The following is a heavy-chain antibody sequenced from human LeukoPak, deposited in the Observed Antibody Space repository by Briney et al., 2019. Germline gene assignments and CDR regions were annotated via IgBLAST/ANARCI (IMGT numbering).Heavy chain of an antibody. CDR2: IYHSGST. J-gene: IGHJ4*02. Sequence: SETLSLTCTVSGGSISSGGYSWSWIRQPPGKGLEWIGYIYHSGSTYYNPSLKSRVTISVDRSKNQFSLKLSSVTAADTAVYYCARDYSGYGYFDYWGQGTLVTVSS. V-gene: IGHV4-30-2*01. D-gene: IGHD5-12*01. CDR3: ARDYSGYGYFDY. CDR1: GGSISSGGYS.